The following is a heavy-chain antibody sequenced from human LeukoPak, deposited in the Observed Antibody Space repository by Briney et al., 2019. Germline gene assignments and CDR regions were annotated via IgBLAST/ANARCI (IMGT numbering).Heavy chain of an antibody. V-gene: IGHV1-18*04. CDR2: ISAYNSKT. D-gene: IGHD3-10*01. J-gene: IGHJ3*02. CDR1: GYTFTDYY. CDR3: ARDRARYAFDI. Sequence: GASVKVSCKASGYTFTDYYMHWVRQAPGQGLEWMGCISAYNSKTNYAQNLQGRVTMATDTSTSTAYMELRSLRSDDTAVYYCARDRARYAFDIWGQGTMVTVSS.